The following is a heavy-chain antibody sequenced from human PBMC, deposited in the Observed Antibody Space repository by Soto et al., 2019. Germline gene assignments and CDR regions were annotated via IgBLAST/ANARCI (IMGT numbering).Heavy chain of an antibody. CDR2: VNPIVSMS. Sequence: QVQLVQSGAEVKRPGSSVKVSCKASGDTFNFYSINWVRQAPGLGLEWMGRVNPIVSMSNYAQKLQGRVTMTAEKSTSTAYLELSSLRSEDTAIYYCASSYGSGYPAFDYWGQGALVTVSS. V-gene: IGHV1-69*02. CDR1: GDTFNFYS. CDR3: ASSYGSGYPAFDY. D-gene: IGHD3-10*01. J-gene: IGHJ4*02.